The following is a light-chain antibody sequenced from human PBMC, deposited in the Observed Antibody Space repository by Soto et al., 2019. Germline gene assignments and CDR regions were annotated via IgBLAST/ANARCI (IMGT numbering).Light chain of an antibody. V-gene: IGKV1-12*01. Sequence: DIQMTQSPPSVSASVGDRVTITCRASQDVGKWLACYQQKPGKAPTLLIHGASSLQSGVPPRYSGSGYGTDFTLTISSLQPEDFATYYCQQANSFPITFGQGTRLEI. CDR3: QQANSFPIT. CDR1: QDVGKW. CDR2: GAS. J-gene: IGKJ5*01.